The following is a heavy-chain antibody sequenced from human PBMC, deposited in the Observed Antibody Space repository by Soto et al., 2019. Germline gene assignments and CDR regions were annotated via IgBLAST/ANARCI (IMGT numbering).Heavy chain of an antibody. J-gene: IGHJ4*02. Sequence: QVQLVQSGAEVKKPGASVKVSCKASGYTFTSYDINWVRQATGQGPEWMGWMNPNSGNTGYAQKFQGRVTMTRNTSISTAYMELSSLRSEDTAVYYCASSPEASHYGSGSVFDYWGQGTLVTVSS. CDR1: GYTFTSYD. CDR3: ASSPEASHYGSGSVFDY. D-gene: IGHD3-10*01. CDR2: MNPNSGNT. V-gene: IGHV1-8*01.